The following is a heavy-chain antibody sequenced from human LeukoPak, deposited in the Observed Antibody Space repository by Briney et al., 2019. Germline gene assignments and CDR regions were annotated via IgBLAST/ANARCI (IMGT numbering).Heavy chain of an antibody. V-gene: IGHV4-4*07. D-gene: IGHD3-22*01. CDR2: IYTSGST. J-gene: IGHJ4*02. CDR3: ARGYYYDSSGYYPLDY. CDR1: GGSISSYY. Sequence: SETLSLTCTVSGGSISSYYWSWIRQPAGKGLEWIGRIYTSGSTNYDPSLKSRVTISVDTSKNQFSLKLSSVTAADTAVYYCARGYYYDSSGYYPLDYWGQGTLVTVSS.